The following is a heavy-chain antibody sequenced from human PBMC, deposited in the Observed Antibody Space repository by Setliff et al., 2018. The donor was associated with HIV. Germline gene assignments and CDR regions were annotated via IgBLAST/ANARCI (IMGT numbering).Heavy chain of an antibody. CDR2: IDTNNGYR. CDR1: GYTFTGYY. CDR3: ARWCAAAGCYPAKYHFDS. J-gene: IGHJ4*02. Sequence: ASVKVSCKDSGYTFTGYYMHGVRQALGQRLEWMGRIDTNNGYRRYSPKLQGRVTITKDTAANTAYMELRGLRSEVTAVYYCARWCAAAGCYPAKYHFDSWGQGTLVTV. D-gene: IGHD2-2*01. V-gene: IGHV1-3*04.